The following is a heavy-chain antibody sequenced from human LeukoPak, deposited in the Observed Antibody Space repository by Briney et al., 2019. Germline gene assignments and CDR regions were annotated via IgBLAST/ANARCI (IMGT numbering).Heavy chain of an antibody. J-gene: IGHJ4*02. CDR2: IKQDGSDK. CDR3: ARDLDY. V-gene: IGHV3-7*04. Sequence: PGGSLRPSCAASGFTFNTYWMSWVRQAPGKGLEWVANIKQDGSDKYYVDSVKGRFTISRDNAKNSLYLQMNSLRAEDTAVYYCARDLDYWGQGAMLTVSS. CDR1: GFTFNTYW.